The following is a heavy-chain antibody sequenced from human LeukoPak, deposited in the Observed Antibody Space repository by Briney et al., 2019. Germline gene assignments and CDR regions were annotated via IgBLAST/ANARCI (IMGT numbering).Heavy chain of an antibody. V-gene: IGHV4-61*02. J-gene: IGHJ5*02. Sequence: PSETLSLTCTVSGGSITSGIYYWGWIRQPAGKGLEWIGRLYTDGSTRYNPALKSRVTISVDKSKNQFSLKLSSATAADTAVYYCARDYYDSSASINWFDLWGQGTLVTVSS. D-gene: IGHD3-22*01. CDR2: LYTDGST. CDR1: GGSITSGIYY. CDR3: ARDYYDSSASINWFDL.